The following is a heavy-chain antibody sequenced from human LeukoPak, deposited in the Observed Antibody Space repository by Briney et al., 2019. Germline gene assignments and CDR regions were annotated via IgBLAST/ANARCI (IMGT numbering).Heavy chain of an antibody. J-gene: IGHJ3*02. CDR1: GYTFTSYG. CDR2: ISAYNGNT. V-gene: IGHV1-18*01. Sequence: ASVKVSCKAPGYTFTSYGISWVRQAPGQGLEWMGWISAYNGNTNYAQKFQGRVTMTEDTSTDTAYMELSSLRSEDTAVYYCATESYSGSYLYAFDIWGQGTMVTVSS. D-gene: IGHD1-26*01. CDR3: ATESYSGSYLYAFDI.